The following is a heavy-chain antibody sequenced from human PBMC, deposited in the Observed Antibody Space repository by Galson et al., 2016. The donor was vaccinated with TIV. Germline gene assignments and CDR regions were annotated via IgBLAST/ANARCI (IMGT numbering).Heavy chain of an antibody. V-gene: IGHV1-69*04. CDR3: ARGPADNY. Sequence: SVKVSCKASGDTFSNYAISWVRQAPGQGLEWMGRIIPILNIANYAQEFQGRVTITADESTSTVYMELNSLRSDDTAVYYCARGPADNYWGQGTLVTVSS. CDR1: GDTFSNYA. J-gene: IGHJ4*02. CDR2: IIPILNIA.